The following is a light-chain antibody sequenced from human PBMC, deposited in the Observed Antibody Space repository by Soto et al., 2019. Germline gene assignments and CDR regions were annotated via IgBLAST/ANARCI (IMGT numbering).Light chain of an antibody. CDR2: HVT. Sequence: QSALTQPASVSGSPGQSITISCTGTSSDVGGYNFVSWYQHHPGKAPKLMIYHVTNRPSGVSNRFSGSKSGNTASLTISGLQAEDEADYYRSSYTSSSTLLFGGGTKLTVL. J-gene: IGLJ2*01. CDR1: SSDVGGYNF. CDR3: SSYTSSSTLL. V-gene: IGLV2-14*03.